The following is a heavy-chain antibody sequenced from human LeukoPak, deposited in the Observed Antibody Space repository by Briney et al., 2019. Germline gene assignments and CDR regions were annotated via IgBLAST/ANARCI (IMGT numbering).Heavy chain of an antibody. Sequence: SETPSLTCTVSGGSISSGGYYWSWIRQHPGKGLEWIGYIYYSGSTYYNPSLKSRVTISVDTSKNQFSLKLSSVTAADTAVYYCARGAAGYSYGWGQGTLVTVSS. V-gene: IGHV4-31*03. D-gene: IGHD5-18*01. CDR1: GGSISSGGYY. CDR2: IYYSGST. J-gene: IGHJ4*02. CDR3: ARGAAGYSYG.